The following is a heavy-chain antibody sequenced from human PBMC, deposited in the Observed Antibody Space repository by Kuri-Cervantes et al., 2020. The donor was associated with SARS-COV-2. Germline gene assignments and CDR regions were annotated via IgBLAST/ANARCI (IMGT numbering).Heavy chain of an antibody. CDR3: ARDSCSSTSCGHSS. D-gene: IGHD2-2*01. CDR1: GFTFSSYG. J-gene: IGHJ3*01. CDR2: IWYDGSNK. Sequence: GGSLRHLCAASGFTFSSYGMHWVRQAPGKGLEWVAVIWYDGSNKYYADSVKGRFTISRDNSKNTLYLQMNSLRAEDTAVCYCARDSCSSTSCGHSSGGQGTMVTVSS. V-gene: IGHV3-33*01.